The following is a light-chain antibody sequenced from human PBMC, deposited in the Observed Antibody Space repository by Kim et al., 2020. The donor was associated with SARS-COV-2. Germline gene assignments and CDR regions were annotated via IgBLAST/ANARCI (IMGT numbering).Light chain of an antibody. CDR3: GADHGSGSNFVVV. CDR2: VGTGGIVG. Sequence: CTLGRGYGNYKVDWYQERPGKGPRFVMRVGTGGIVGSKGDGIPDRFSVLGSGLNRYLTIKNIQEEDESDYHCGADHGSGSNFVVVFGGGTQLTVL. V-gene: IGLV9-49*01. CDR1: RGYGNYK. J-gene: IGLJ2*01.